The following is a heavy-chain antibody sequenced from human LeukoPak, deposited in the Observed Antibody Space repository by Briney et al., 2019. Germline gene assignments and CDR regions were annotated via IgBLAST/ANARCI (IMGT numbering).Heavy chain of an antibody. CDR2: ISSSSSYI. CDR1: GFTFSSYS. CDR3: ARDLRESTERLNWFDP. J-gene: IGHJ5*02. V-gene: IGHV3-21*01. D-gene: IGHD3-16*01. Sequence: GGSLRLSCAASGFTFSSYSMNWVRQAPGKGLEWVSSISSSSSYIYYADSVEGRFTISRDNARSSLYLQMNSLRAEDTAVYYCARDLRESTERLNWFDPWGQGTLVTVSS.